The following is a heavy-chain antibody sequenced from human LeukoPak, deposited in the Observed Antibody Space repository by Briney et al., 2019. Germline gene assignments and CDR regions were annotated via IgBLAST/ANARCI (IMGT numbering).Heavy chain of an antibody. J-gene: IGHJ4*02. CDR2: INHSGST. CDR1: GGSFSGYY. D-gene: IGHD2-2*01. CDR3: ARAHIVVVPAANRGGTKLLKKDFYFDY. V-gene: IGHV4-34*01. Sequence: PSETLSLTCAVYGGSFSGYYWSRIRQPPGRGLEWIGEINHSGSTNYNPSLKSRVTISVDTSKNQFSLKLSSVTAADTAVYYCARAHIVVVPAANRGGTKLLKKDFYFDYWGQGTLVTVSS.